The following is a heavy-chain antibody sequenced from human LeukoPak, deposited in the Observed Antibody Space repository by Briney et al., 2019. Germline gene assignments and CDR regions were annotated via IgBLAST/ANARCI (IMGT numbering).Heavy chain of an antibody. CDR3: ARSGNSWYFDL. CDR1: GGSISGNNW. V-gene: IGHV4-4*02. Sequence: SETLSLTCAVSGGSISGNNWWSWVRQPPGKGLEWIGEIYNSGSTNYNPSLKSRVTVSVDKSKNQFSLRLSSVTAADTAVYYCARSGNSWYFDLWGRGTLVTVSS. CDR2: IYNSGST. J-gene: IGHJ2*01. D-gene: IGHD4-23*01.